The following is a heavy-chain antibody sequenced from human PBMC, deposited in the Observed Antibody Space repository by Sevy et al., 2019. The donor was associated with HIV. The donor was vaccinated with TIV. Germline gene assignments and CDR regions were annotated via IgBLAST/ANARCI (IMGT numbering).Heavy chain of an antibody. CDR2: IYDSGST. D-gene: IGHD6-13*01. Sequence: SETLSLTCTVSGDSISGYYWSWIRQPPGKGLEWIGYIYDSGSTYYNPSVKSGVTISINTSKNQFSLKLSSVTAAATAIYYCARALITAPGDAFDIWGQGTMVTVSS. V-gene: IGHV4-59*01. CDR1: GDSISGYY. J-gene: IGHJ3*02. CDR3: ARALITAPGDAFDI.